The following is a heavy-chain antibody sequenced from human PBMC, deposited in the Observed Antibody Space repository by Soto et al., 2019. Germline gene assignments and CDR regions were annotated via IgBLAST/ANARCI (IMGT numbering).Heavy chain of an antibody. CDR3: ASIAVAGTRNRRRYFDL. CDR1: GFTFSSYA. CDR2: ISYDGSNK. Sequence: QVQLVESGGGVVQPGRSLRLSCAASGFTFSSYAMHWVRQAPGKGLEWVAVISYDGSNKYYADSVKGRFTISRDNSKNXXYLQMNSLRAEDTAVYYCASIAVAGTRNRRRYFDLWGRGTLVTVSS. D-gene: IGHD6-19*01. V-gene: IGHV3-30-3*01. J-gene: IGHJ2*01.